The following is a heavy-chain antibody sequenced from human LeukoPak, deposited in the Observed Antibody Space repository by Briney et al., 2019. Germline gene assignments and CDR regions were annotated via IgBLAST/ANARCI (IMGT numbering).Heavy chain of an antibody. D-gene: IGHD3-10*01. CDR2: IYYSGST. CDR3: AGSYGLYLFDY. CDR1: GGSISSYY. J-gene: IGHJ4*01. Sequence: PSETLSLTCTVSGGSISSYYWSWLRQPPGKGLEWIGYIYYSGSTNYNPSLKSRVTISVETSKSQSSLKLSSVTAADTAVYYCAGSYGLYLFDYWGQGTLVTVSS. V-gene: IGHV4-59*08.